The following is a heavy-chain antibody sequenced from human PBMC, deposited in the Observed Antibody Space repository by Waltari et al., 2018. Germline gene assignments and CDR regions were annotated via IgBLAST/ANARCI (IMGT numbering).Heavy chain of an antibody. CDR1: GDSMGSRDF. CDR2: VHRSGRT. CDR3: ARDRGRGLYLDS. Sequence: QLQLQQSGPGLVKPSESLSLTCVVSGDSMGSRDFWSWVRPSPGKGLEWIGQVHRSGRTNYNPSLASRVTMSIDTSSNQFSLKVPSPTAADTAIYYCARDRGRGLYLDSWGQGILVTVSP. D-gene: IGHD2-15*01. J-gene: IGHJ4*02. V-gene: IGHV4-4*02.